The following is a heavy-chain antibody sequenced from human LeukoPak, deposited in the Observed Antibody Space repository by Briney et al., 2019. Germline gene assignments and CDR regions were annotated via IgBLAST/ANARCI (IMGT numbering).Heavy chain of an antibody. Sequence: GRSLRLSCVVSGFTFSTYAMYWVRQAPGKGLEWVAIISHDGTGKYYAGSVEGRFTISRDNSKSTLYLQMNSLRIEDTAMYYCVRDQGSWGQGTLVTVSS. CDR3: VRDQGS. CDR2: ISHDGTGK. V-gene: IGHV3-30-3*01. CDR1: GFTFSTYA. J-gene: IGHJ5*02.